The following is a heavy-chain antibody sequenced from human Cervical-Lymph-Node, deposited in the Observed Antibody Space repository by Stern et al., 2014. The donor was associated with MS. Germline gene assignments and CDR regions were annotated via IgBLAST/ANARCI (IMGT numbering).Heavy chain of an antibody. CDR2: ISSDGSDK. CDR3: ARGRGVVNMATYYGLDV. Sequence: QDQLVQSGGGVIQPGRSLTLSCVASGFRVSNFAMHWVRQAPGKGLEWVAVISSDGSDKQYAESVKGRLTISRDISKNTLYLQMNSLRPEDTAVYYCARGRGVVNMATYYGLDVWGQGTTVTVSS. J-gene: IGHJ6*02. V-gene: IGHV3-30*04. CDR1: GFRVSNFA. D-gene: IGHD3-3*01.